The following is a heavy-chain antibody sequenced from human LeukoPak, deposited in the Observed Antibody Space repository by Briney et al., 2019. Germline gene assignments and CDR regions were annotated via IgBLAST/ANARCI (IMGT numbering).Heavy chain of an antibody. CDR3: AREGIAAAGNYYYYGMDV. CDR2: IKQDGSEK. V-gene: IGHV3-7*01. CDR1: GFTFSSYW. J-gene: IGHJ6*02. Sequence: GGSLRLSCAASGFTFSSYWMSWVRQAPGKRLEWVANIKQDGSEKYYVDSVKGRFTISRDNAKTSLYLQMNSLRAEDTAVYYCAREGIAAAGNYYYYGMDVWGQGTTGTVSS. D-gene: IGHD6-13*01.